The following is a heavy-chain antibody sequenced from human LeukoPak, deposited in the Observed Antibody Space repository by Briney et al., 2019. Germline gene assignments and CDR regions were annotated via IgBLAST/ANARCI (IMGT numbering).Heavy chain of an antibody. CDR3: ARVFIPGAHPIDY. J-gene: IGHJ4*02. CDR2: IWYDGSNK. D-gene: IGHD1-26*01. V-gene: IGHV3-33*01. Sequence: PGRSLRLSCAASGFTFSSYGMHWVRQAPGKGLEWVAVIWYDGSNKYYADSVKGRFTISRDNSKNTLYLQMNSLRAEDTAVYYCARVFIPGAHPIDYWGQGTLVTVSS. CDR1: GFTFSSYG.